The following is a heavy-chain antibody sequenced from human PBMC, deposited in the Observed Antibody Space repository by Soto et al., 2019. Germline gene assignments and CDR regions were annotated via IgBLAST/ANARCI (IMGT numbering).Heavy chain of an antibody. CDR1: GFTFSNSD. Sequence: GGSLRLSCAASGFTFSNSDMNWVHQAPGKGLEWVSGVSWNGSRTHYADSVKGRFIISRDNSRNTLYLQTNSLRAEDTAVYYCVRELPPQPPAHIVATIPFAYYYMDVWGKGTTVTVSS. CDR2: VSWNGSRT. CDR3: VRELPPQPPAHIVATIPFAYYYMDV. D-gene: IGHD5-12*01. J-gene: IGHJ6*03. V-gene: IGHV3-35*01.